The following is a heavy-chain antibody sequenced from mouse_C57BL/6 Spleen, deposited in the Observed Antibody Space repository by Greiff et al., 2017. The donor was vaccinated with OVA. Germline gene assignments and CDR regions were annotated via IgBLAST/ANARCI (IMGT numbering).Heavy chain of an antibody. CDR1: GYAFSSSW. CDR2: IYPGDGDT. D-gene: IGHD1-1*01. Sequence: QVQLQQSGPELVKPGASVKISCKASGYAFSSSWMNWVKQRPGQGLEWIGRIYPGDGDTNYNGKFKGKATLTADKSSSTAYMQLSSLTSEDSAVYFCAHYYGSSYGAMDYWGQGTSVTVSS. V-gene: IGHV1-82*01. J-gene: IGHJ4*01. CDR3: AHYYGSSYGAMDY.